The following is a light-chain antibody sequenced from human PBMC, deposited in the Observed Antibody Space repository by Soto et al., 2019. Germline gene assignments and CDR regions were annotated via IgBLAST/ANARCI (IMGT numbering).Light chain of an antibody. CDR3: QQSGSSPPT. CDR2: AAS. J-gene: IGKJ1*01. CDR1: QSVSNNY. Sequence: EIVMTQSPATLSLSPGERATLSCRASQSVSNNYLAWYQQKPGQAPRLLIYAASNRATGIPDRFSGSGSGTDFTLTISRLEPEDFAVYYCQQSGSSPPTFGQGTKVDIK. V-gene: IGKV3-20*01.